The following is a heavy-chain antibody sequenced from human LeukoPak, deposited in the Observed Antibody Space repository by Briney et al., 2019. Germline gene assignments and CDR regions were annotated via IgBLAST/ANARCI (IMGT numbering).Heavy chain of an antibody. CDR1: GFTFSSYG. Sequence: PGRSLRLSCAASGFTFSSYGMHWVRQAPGKGLEWVAVISYDGSNKYYADSAKGRFTISRDNSKNTLYLQMNSLRAEDTAVYYCAKLSAYPFDYWGQGTLVTVSS. D-gene: IGHD3-16*02. J-gene: IGHJ4*02. CDR2: ISYDGSNK. CDR3: AKLSAYPFDY. V-gene: IGHV3-30*18.